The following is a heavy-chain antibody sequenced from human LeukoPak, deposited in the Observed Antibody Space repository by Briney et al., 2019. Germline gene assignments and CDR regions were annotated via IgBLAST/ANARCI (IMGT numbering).Heavy chain of an antibody. V-gene: IGHV4-39*07. CDR1: GGSISSSSYF. D-gene: IGHD4-17*01. Sequence: SETLSLTCTVSGGSISSSSYFWGWIRQPPGKGLEWIGSILYSGSTNYNPSLKSRVTISIDTSKNQFSLKLSSVTAADTAVYYCARDLVTVTKGFDIWGQGTMVSVSS. CDR2: ILYSGST. J-gene: IGHJ3*02. CDR3: ARDLVTVTKGFDI.